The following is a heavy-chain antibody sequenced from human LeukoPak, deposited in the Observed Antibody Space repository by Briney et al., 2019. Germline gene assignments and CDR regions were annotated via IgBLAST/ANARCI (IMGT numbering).Heavy chain of an antibody. V-gene: IGHV4-59*01. D-gene: IGHD3-3*01. CDR1: GGSISSYY. Sequence: SETLSLTCTVSGGSISSYYWSWIWQPPGKGLEWIGYIYYSGSTNYNPSLKSRVTISVDTSKNQFSLKLSSVTAADTAVYYCARVGCDFWSGYDYWGQGTLVTVSS. CDR2: IYYSGST. J-gene: IGHJ4*02. CDR3: ARVGCDFWSGYDY.